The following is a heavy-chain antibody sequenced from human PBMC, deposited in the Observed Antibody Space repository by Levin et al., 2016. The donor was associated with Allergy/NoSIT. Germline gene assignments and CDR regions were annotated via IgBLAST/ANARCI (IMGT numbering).Heavy chain of an antibody. V-gene: IGHV3-7*01. CDR2: IKQDGSEK. D-gene: IGHD4-17*01. Sequence: WIRQPPGKGLEWVANIKQDGSEKYYVDSVKGRFTISRDNAKNSLYLQMNSLRAEDTAAYYCARGVDGDYAYYYYGMDVWGQGTTVTVSS. J-gene: IGHJ6*02. CDR3: ARGVDGDYAYYYYGMDV.